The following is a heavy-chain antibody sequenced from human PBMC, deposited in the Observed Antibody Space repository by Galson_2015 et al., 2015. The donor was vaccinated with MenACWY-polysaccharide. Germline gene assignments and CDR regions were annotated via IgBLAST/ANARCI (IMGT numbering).Heavy chain of an antibody. J-gene: IGHJ3*02. D-gene: IGHD3-22*01. CDR2: IRSKAYGGTP. CDR3: TRFSAYFHDSSCSFDSFDI. Sequence: SLRLSCAGSGFNFGDYGMIWIRQAPGKGLEWISLIRSKAYGGTPESAASVKGRFTMSRDDSKRIAYLQMNSLNIEDTAVYYCTRFSAYFHDSSCSFDSFDIWGQGTMVTVSS. CDR1: GFNFGDYG. V-gene: IGHV3-49*03.